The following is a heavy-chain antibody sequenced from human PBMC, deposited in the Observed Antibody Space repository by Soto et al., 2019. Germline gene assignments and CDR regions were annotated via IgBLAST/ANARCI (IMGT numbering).Heavy chain of an antibody. Sequence: QVQLVQSGAEVRKPGASVKVSCKASGSTFTNYGISWVRQAPGQGLAWMGWISAFNGNTKYVENFQDRVTMTTDTSTNTSYLELRSLRSDDTAMYYCARVYGSGSYIAFDIWGQGTMVTVSS. CDR1: GSTFTNYG. V-gene: IGHV1-18*01. J-gene: IGHJ3*02. CDR2: ISAFNGNT. CDR3: ARVYGSGSYIAFDI. D-gene: IGHD3-10*01.